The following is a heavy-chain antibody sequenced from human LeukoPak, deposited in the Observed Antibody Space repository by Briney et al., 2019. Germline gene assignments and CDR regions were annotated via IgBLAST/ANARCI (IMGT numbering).Heavy chain of an antibody. CDR1: GFTFSSYG. Sequence: GGSLRLSCAASGFTFSSYGMHWVRQAPGKGLEWVAVISYDGSNKYYADSVKGRFTISRDNSKNTLYLQMNSLRAEDTAVYYCARDLSIYSYGYHFDYWGQGTLVTVSS. CDR2: ISYDGSNK. J-gene: IGHJ4*02. D-gene: IGHD5-18*01. V-gene: IGHV3-30*03. CDR3: ARDLSIYSYGYHFDY.